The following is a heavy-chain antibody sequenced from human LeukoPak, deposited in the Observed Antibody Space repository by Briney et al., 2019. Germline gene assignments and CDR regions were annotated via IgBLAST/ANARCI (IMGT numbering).Heavy chain of an antibody. CDR2: ISHVGGT. CDR1: GFTFSDYA. V-gene: IGHV3-23*01. CDR3: ARGLRASGYTY. J-gene: IGHJ4*02. Sequence: PGGSLRLSCAASGFTFSDYAMSWVRQAPEKGLEWVSTISHVGGTYYADSVRGRFTISRDDSKNMVYLQMDSLRAEDTAVYYCARGLRASGYTYWGQGTLVIVSS. D-gene: IGHD3-22*01.